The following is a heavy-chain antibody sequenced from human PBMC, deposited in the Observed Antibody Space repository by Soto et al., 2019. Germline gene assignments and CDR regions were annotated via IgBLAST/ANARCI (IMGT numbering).Heavy chain of an antibody. CDR3: ARDESWTADSNWFDP. CDR2: ISSSSSYI. J-gene: IGHJ5*02. Sequence: EVQLVESGGGLVKPGGSLRLSCAASGFTFSSYSMNWVRQAPGKGLEWVSSISSSSSYIYYADSVKGRFTISRDNAKNSLYLQMNSLRAEDTAVYYCARDESWTADSNWFDPWGQGTLVTVSS. D-gene: IGHD3-22*01. V-gene: IGHV3-21*01. CDR1: GFTFSSYS.